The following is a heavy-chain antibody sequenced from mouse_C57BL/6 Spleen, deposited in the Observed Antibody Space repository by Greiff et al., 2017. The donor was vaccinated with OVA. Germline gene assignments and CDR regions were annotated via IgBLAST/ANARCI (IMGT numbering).Heavy chain of an antibody. J-gene: IGHJ3*01. CDR1: GYSITSCYV. CDR2: ICNSGST. V-gene: IGHV3-1*01. CDR3: ARGGTGGFAY. D-gene: IGHD4-1*01. Sequence: DVKLQESGPGMVKPSPSLSLTCTVTGYSITSCYVWYWIRHLPGNLQEWMGHICNSGSTNYNPLLKSRISFTHDTSKNHYFLKLSCVTTEDTAIYYCARGGTGGFAYWGQGTLVTVSA.